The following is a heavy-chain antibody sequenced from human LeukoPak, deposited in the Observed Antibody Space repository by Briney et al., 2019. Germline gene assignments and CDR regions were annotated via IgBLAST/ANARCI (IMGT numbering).Heavy chain of an antibody. D-gene: IGHD5-12*01. CDR1: GGSISSSSYY. CDR2: IYYSGST. Sequence: PSETLSLTCTVSGGSISSSSYYWGWIRQPPGKGLEWIGSIYYSGSTYYNPSLKSRVTISVDTSKNQFSLKLSSVTAADTAVYYCARGRRATQAFDIWGQGTMVTVSS. V-gene: IGHV4-39*07. CDR3: ARGRRATQAFDI. J-gene: IGHJ3*02.